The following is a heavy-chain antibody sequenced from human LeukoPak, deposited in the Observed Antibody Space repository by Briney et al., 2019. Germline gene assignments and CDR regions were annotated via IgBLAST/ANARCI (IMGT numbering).Heavy chain of an antibody. Sequence: GGSLRLSCAASGFTFDDYAMHWVRQAPGKGLEWVSLISGDGGSTYYADSVKGRFTISRDNSKSSLYLQMNSLRTEDTALYYCAKDLGITNQDGPLDWGQGTLVTVSS. D-gene: IGHD3-3*01. CDR1: GFTFDDYA. V-gene: IGHV3-43*02. CDR3: AKDLGITNQDGPLD. J-gene: IGHJ4*02. CDR2: ISGDGGST.